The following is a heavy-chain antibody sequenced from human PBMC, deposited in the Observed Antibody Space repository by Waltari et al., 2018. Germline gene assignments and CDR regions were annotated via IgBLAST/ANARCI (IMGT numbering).Heavy chain of an antibody. CDR1: GGPISSNPYY. Sequence: QLQLQESGPRLVKPSETLSLSCTVSGGPISSNPYYWVWIRQPPGKGLGWIGSIYYSGSTNYNPYLKSRVTIAVDTAKNQVSLKLTSVSAADTAVYYCARDVDMSFYYYMDVWGKGTTVTISS. V-gene: IGHV4-39*07. D-gene: IGHD2-21*01. CDR2: IYYSGST. CDR3: ARDVDMSFYYYMDV. J-gene: IGHJ6*03.